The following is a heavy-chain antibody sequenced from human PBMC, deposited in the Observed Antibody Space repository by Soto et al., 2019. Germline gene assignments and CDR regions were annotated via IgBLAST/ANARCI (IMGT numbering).Heavy chain of an antibody. CDR3: AKDLCSGGSCYGDYYYYYGMDV. V-gene: IGHV3-23*01. CDR2: ISGSGGST. J-gene: IGHJ6*02. D-gene: IGHD2-15*01. Sequence: PGGSLRLSCAASGFTFSSYAMSWVRQAPGKGLEWVSAISGSGGSTYYADSVKGRFTISRDNSKNTLYLQMNSLRAEDTAVYYCAKDLCSGGSCYGDYYYYYGMDVWGQGTTVTV. CDR1: GFTFSSYA.